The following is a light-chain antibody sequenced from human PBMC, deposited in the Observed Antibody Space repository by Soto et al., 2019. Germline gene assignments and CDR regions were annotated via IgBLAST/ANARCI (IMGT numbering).Light chain of an antibody. CDR1: QGINSY. CDR3: RQLNSFPL. V-gene: IGKV1-9*01. J-gene: IGKJ4*01. Sequence: DIQLTQSPSFLSTSVGDRVTITCRASQGINSYLAWYQQKAGKAPKLLIYAASTLQSGVPSRFSGSGSGTEFTLTITSLQPEDFATYYCRQLNSFPLFGGGTKVEIK. CDR2: AAS.